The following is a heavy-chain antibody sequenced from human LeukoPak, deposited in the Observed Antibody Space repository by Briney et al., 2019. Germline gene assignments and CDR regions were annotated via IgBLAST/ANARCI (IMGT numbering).Heavy chain of an antibody. CDR3: ARVRCSSTSCYRGYYYYMDV. D-gene: IGHD2-2*01. V-gene: IGHV4-59*01. J-gene: IGHJ6*03. CDR1: GGSISSYY. Sequence: SETLSLTCTVSGGSISSYYWSWIRQPPGKGLEWIGYIYYSGSTNYNPSLKSRVTISVDTSKNQFSLKLSSVTAADTAVYYCARVRCSSTSCYRGYYYYMDVWGKGTTVTISS. CDR2: IYYSGST.